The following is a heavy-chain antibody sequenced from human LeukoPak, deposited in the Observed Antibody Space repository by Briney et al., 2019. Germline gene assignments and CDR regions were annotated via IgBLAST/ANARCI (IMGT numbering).Heavy chain of an antibody. CDR1: TYSISSDFY. D-gene: IGHD2-8*01. CDR3: ANADTEDFFDF. J-gene: IGHJ4*02. V-gene: IGHV4-38-2*01. CDR2: IYHDYTT. Sequence: PSGTLSLTCAVSTYSISSDFYWGWVRQPPGQGLEWVGSIYHDYTTYYNPSLRGRVTLSLDMSRKQFSLELTSVTAADTATYYCANADTEDFFDFWGQGELVTVSS.